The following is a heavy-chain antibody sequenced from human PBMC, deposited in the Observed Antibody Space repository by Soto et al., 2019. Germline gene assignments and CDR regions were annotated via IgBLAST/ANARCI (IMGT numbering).Heavy chain of an antibody. D-gene: IGHD3-22*01. J-gene: IGHJ4*02. Sequence: PVGSLRLSCAASGFSISNFWMSWVRQAPGKGLEWVANIKQDGSEKYYVDSVKGRFTISRDNAKNSLYLQMNSLRAEDTAMYYCTSSFYYDTSGYDWGQRTLVTVSS. CDR2: IKQDGSEK. V-gene: IGHV3-7*01. CDR1: GFSISNFW. CDR3: TSSFYYDTSGYD.